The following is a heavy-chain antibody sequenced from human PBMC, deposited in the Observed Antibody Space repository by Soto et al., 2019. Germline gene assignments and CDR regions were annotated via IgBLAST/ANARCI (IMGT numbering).Heavy chain of an antibody. J-gene: IGHJ2*01. V-gene: IGHV4-39*01. Sequence: SETLSLTCNVSGGSTRSLTYFWGWIRQPPGKALEWIGSIDYTGSTYHNPSLKRRLTISVDTSKNQFSLSLSSVTAADTAVYYCARQRGYCSGGSCYRYLYFDLWGRGTLVTVSS. CDR1: GGSTRSLTYF. D-gene: IGHD2-15*01. CDR2: IDYTGST. CDR3: ARQRGYCSGGSCYRYLYFDL.